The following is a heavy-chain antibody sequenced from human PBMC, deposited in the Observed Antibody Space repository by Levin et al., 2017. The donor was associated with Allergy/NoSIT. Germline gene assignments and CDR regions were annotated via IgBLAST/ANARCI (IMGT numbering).Heavy chain of an antibody. CDR2: IYYSGST. V-gene: IGHV4-61*01. J-gene: IGHJ4*02. CDR1: GGSVSSGSYY. D-gene: IGHD1-26*01. CDR3: ARDGGIVGAHLDY. Sequence: SCTVSGGSVSSGSYYWSWIRQPPGKGLEWIGYIYYSGSTNYNPSLKSRVTISVDTSKNQFSLKLSSVTAADTAVYYCARDGGIVGAHLDYWGQGTLVTVSS.